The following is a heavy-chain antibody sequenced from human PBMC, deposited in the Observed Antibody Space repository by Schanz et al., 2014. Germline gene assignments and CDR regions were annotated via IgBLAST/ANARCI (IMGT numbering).Heavy chain of an antibody. V-gene: IGHV4-59*12. Sequence: QVQLQESGPGLLKPSETLSLTCTVSGGSIRSYFWSWIRQPPGKGLEWIGYIYYSGSTSYNPSLKSRVTISVDTSKNQFSLNLSSATAADTAVYYCARDRGHGDLPGDIWGQGTMVTVSS. J-gene: IGHJ3*02. CDR1: GGSIRSYF. CDR2: IYYSGST. D-gene: IGHD4-17*01. CDR3: ARDRGHGDLPGDI.